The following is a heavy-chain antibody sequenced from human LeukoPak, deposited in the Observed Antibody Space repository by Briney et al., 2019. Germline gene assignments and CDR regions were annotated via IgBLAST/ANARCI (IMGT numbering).Heavy chain of an antibody. V-gene: IGHV4-61*02. D-gene: IGHD4-23*01. CDR2: IYTSGST. Sequence: SQTLSLTCTVSGGSISSGSYYWGWIRQPAGKGLEWIGRIYTSGSTNYNPSLKSRVTISVDTSKNQFSLKLSSVTAADTAVYYCARNYGGTLDYWGQGTLVTVSS. CDR3: ARNYGGTLDY. CDR1: GGSISSGSYY. J-gene: IGHJ4*02.